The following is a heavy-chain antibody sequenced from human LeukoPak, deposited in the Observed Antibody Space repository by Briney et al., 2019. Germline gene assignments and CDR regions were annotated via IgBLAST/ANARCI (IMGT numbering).Heavy chain of an antibody. CDR1: GGSISSYY. Sequence: SETLSLTCTVSGGSISSYYWSWVRQPPGKGLEWIGFIYYSGSTNYNPSLKSRVTISVDTSKNQFSLKLSSVTAADTAVYYCARDAKGCSGGSCYHHWGQGTLVTVSS. V-gene: IGHV4-59*13. CDR3: ARDAKGCSGGSCYHH. J-gene: IGHJ5*02. CDR2: IYYSGST. D-gene: IGHD2-15*01.